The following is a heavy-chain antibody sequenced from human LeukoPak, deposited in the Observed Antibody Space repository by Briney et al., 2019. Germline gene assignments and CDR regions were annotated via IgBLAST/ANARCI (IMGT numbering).Heavy chain of an antibody. CDR1: GGTFSSYA. J-gene: IGHJ4*02. CDR2: IIPIFGTA. Sequence: GASVKVSCKASGGTFSSYAVSWVRQAPGQGLEWMGGIIPIFGTANYAQKFQGRVTITADESTSTAYMELSSLRSEDTAVYYRASTRRFLEWLLYAPLDYWGQGTLVTVSS. D-gene: IGHD3-3*01. CDR3: ASTRRFLEWLLYAPLDY. V-gene: IGHV1-69*13.